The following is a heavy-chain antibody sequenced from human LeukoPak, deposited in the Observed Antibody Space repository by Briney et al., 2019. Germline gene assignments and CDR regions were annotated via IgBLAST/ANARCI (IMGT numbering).Heavy chain of an antibody. CDR1: GGSISSYY. CDR3: ARAPQRRSGSYLGEKGFDY. CDR2: IYYSGST. Sequence: SETLSLTCTVSGGSISSYYWSWIRQPPGKGLEWIGYIYYSGSTNYNPSLKSRVTTSVDASKNQFSLKLSSVTAADTAAYYCARAPQRRSGSYLGEKGFDYWGQGTLVTVSS. J-gene: IGHJ4*02. D-gene: IGHD1-26*01. V-gene: IGHV4-59*12.